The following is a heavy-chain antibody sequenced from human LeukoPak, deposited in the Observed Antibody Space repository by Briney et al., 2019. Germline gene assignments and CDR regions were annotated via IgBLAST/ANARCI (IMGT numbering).Heavy chain of an antibody. CDR2: INPDGSST. CDR1: GFTLSDYW. J-gene: IGHJ4*02. Sequence: PGGSLRLSCAASGFTLSDYWMHWVRQGPGKGLVWVSRINPDGSSTNDADFVKGRFTISRDNAKNTLNLQMNSLRAEDTAVYYCAGAMAFGSAWYADSWGQGTLVTVSS. V-gene: IGHV3-74*01. D-gene: IGHD6-19*01. CDR3: AGAMAFGSAWYADS.